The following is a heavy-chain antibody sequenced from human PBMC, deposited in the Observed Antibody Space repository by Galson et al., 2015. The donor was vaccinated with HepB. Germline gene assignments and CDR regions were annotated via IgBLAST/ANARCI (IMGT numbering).Heavy chain of an antibody. Sequence: SLRLSCAASGFTFSNYRMSWVRQAPGKGLEWVSYISTTGTTVHYADSVNGRTTISRDNAENSLYLQMDSLSAEDTAFYYCARAKSSSETGGYPVFDYWGQGTLVTVSS. V-gene: IGHV3-48*03. J-gene: IGHJ4*02. CDR1: GFTFSNYR. CDR2: ISTTGTTV. CDR3: ARAKSSSETGGYPVFDY. D-gene: IGHD2-8*02.